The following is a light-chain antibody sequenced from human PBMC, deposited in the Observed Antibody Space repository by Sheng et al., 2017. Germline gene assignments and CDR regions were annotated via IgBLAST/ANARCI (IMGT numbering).Light chain of an antibody. CDR3: QKRSTWPGSYT. CDR1: QSVSSY. V-gene: IGKV3-11*01. J-gene: IGKJ2*01. CDR2: DAS. Sequence: EIVLTQSPATLSLSPGERATLSCRASQSVSSYLAWYQQKPGQAPRLLIYDASNRATGIPARFSGSGSGTDFTLTISSLEPEDFAVYYCQKRSTWPGSYTFAQGTRLEIK.